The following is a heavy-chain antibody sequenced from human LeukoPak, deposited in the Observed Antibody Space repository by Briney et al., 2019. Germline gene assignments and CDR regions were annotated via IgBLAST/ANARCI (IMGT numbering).Heavy chain of an antibody. D-gene: IGHD2-15*01. Sequence: ASVKVSCKVSGYTLIELSMHWVRQAPGKGLEWMGGFDPEEGETIYAQKFQGRVTMTEDTSTDTAYMELSSLRSGDTAVYYCATALPGSQLEVVVATIDAFDIWGQGTMVTVSS. J-gene: IGHJ3*02. CDR1: GYTLIELS. CDR2: FDPEEGET. CDR3: ATALPGSQLEVVVATIDAFDI. V-gene: IGHV1-24*01.